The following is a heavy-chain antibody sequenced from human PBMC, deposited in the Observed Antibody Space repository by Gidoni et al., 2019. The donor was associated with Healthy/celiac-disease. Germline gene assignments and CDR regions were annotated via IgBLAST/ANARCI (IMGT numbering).Heavy chain of an antibody. CDR1: GGSISSSSYY. V-gene: IGHV4-39*01. J-gene: IGHJ5*02. Sequence: QLQLQESGPGLVKPSETLSLTCTVSGGSISSSSYYWGWIRQPPGKGLEWIGSIYYSGSTYYNPSLESRVTISVDTSKNQFSLKLSSVTAADTAVYYCARRQWLVLGEDWFDPWGQGTLVTVSS. CDR2: IYYSGST. D-gene: IGHD6-19*01. CDR3: ARRQWLVLGEDWFDP.